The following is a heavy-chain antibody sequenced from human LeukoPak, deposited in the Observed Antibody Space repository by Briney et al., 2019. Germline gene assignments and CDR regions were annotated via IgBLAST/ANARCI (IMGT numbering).Heavy chain of an antibody. V-gene: IGHV3-30*04. J-gene: IGHJ4*02. CDR1: GFTFSSYA. Sequence: GGSLRLSCAASGFTFSSYAMHWVRQAPGKGLEWVAVISYDGSKKYYTDSVKGRFTISRDNSKNTLYLQMNSLRAEDTAVYYCARDLGSVFGYWGQGTLVTVSS. CDR2: ISYDGSKK. CDR3: ARDLGSVFGY. D-gene: IGHD3-16*01.